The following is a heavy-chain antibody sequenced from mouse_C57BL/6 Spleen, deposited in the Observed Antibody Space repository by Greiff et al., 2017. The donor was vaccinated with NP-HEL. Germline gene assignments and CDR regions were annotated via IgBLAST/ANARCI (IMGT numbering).Heavy chain of an antibody. J-gene: IGHJ2*01. V-gene: IGHV5-17*01. D-gene: IGHD2-9*01. CDR3: ARLTYYGYDADY. Sequence: EVKVVESGGGLVKPGGSLKLSCAASGFTFSDYGMHWVRQAPEKGLEWVAYISSGSSTIYYADTVKGRFTISRDNAKNTLFLQMTSLRSEDTAMYYCARLTYYGYDADYWGQGTTLTVSS. CDR2: ISSGSSTI. CDR1: GFTFSDYG.